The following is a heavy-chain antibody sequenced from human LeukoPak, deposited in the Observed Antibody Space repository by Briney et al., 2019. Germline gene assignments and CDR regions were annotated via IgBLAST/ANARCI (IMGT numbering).Heavy chain of an antibody. J-gene: IGHJ4*02. CDR2: IYYSGST. CDR3: ARDGDGYTLDY. CDR1: GVSISSYY. V-gene: IGHV4-59*01. Sequence: PSETLSLTCTASGVSISSYYWNWIRQPPGKGLEWIGHIYYSGSTNYNPSPKSRVPISVDTSKNQFSLKLSSVTAADPAVYYCARDGDGYTLDYWGQGTLVTVSS. D-gene: IGHD5-24*01.